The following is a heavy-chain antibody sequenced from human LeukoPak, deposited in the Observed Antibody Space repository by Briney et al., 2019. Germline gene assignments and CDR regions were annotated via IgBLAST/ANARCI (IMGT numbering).Heavy chain of an antibody. Sequence: GASVKVSCKASGYTFTSYGISWVRQAPGQGLEWMGWISAYNGNTNYAQKLQGRVTMTTDTSTSTAYMELSSLRSEDTAVYYCAATAYCGGDCYSLADYWGQGTLVTVSS. D-gene: IGHD2-21*01. J-gene: IGHJ4*02. CDR2: ISAYNGNT. CDR3: AATAYCGGDCYSLADY. V-gene: IGHV1-18*01. CDR1: GYTFTSYG.